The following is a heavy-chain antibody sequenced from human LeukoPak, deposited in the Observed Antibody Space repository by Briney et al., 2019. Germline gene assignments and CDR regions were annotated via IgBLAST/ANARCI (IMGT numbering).Heavy chain of an antibody. CDR2: IYYSGST. V-gene: IGHV4-59*01. D-gene: IGHD2-15*01. Sequence: SETLSLTCTVSGGSISSYYWSWFRQPPGKGLEWIGYIYYSGSTNYNPSLKSRVTISVDTSKNQFSLKLSSVTAADTAVYYCARGGVVVAATNPYYYYYMDVWGKGTTVTVSS. CDR1: GGSISSYY. CDR3: ARGGVVVAATNPYYYYYMDV. J-gene: IGHJ6*03.